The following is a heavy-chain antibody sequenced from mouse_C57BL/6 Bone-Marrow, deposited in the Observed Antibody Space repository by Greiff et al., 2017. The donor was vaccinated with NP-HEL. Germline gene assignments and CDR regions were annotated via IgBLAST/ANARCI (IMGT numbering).Heavy chain of an antibody. CDR3: ARGRSGLDY. CDR2: INPGSGGT. V-gene: IGHV1-54*01. CDR1: GYAFTNYL. Sequence: VQLQQSGAELVRPGTSVKVSCKASGYAFTNYLIEWVKQRPGQGLEWIGVINPGSGGTNYNEKFKGKATLTADKSSSTAYMQLSSLTSEDSAVYFCARGRSGLDYWGQGTTLTVSS. J-gene: IGHJ2*01. D-gene: IGHD3-2*02.